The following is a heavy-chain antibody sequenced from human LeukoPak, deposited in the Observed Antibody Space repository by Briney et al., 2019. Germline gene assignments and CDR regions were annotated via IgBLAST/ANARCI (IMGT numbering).Heavy chain of an antibody. CDR3: ARNGRGTYDF. J-gene: IGHJ4*02. CDR1: GYTFTTHF. CDR2: INPNSGNT. D-gene: IGHD3-16*01. Sequence: ASVTVSFKASGYTFTTHFFHWVRHAPGQGLEWMGWINPNSGNTNYTQKFQGRVTMTRDTSISTTYMELSRLSSDDTAVYYCARNGRGTYDFWGQGTLVTVSS. V-gene: IGHV1-2*02.